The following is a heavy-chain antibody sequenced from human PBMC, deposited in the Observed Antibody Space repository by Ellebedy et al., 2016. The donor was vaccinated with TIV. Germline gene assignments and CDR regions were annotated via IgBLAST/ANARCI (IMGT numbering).Heavy chain of an antibody. CDR3: ARRYFDH. J-gene: IGHJ1*01. V-gene: IGHV3-7*01. CDR1: GFTFSSYW. CDR2: IKQDGSEK. Sequence: GESLKISCTASGFTFSSYWMHWVRQAPGKGLEWVANIKQDGSEKYYVDSVKGRFAISRDNAKNSLSLQMDYLRAEDTAVYYCARRYFDHWGQGTLVTVSS.